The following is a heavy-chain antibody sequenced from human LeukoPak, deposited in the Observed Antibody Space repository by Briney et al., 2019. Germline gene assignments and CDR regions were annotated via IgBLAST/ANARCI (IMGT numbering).Heavy chain of an antibody. Sequence: SETLSLTCAVYGGSFSGYYWSWVRQPPGKGLEWIGEINQSGSTNYNPSLKSRVTISVDTSKNQFSLKLSSVTAADTAVYYCARRGGRIAAARGYFQHWGQGARVTVSS. J-gene: IGHJ1*01. CDR2: INQSGST. CDR1: GGSFSGYY. D-gene: IGHD6-13*01. V-gene: IGHV4-34*01. CDR3: ARRGGRIAAARGYFQH.